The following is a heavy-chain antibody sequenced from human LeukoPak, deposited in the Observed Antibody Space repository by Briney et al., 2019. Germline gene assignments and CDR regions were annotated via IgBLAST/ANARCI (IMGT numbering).Heavy chain of an antibody. Sequence: GGSLRLSCAASGFTFSSYEMNWVRQAPGKGLEWVSYISSSSSTIYYADSVKGRFTISRDNAKNSLYLQMNSLRAEDTAVYYCARGDYYDILTGYYPFDYWGQGALVTVSS. CDR1: GFTFSSYE. V-gene: IGHV3-48*01. CDR3: ARGDYYDILTGYYPFDY. D-gene: IGHD3-9*01. CDR2: ISSSSSTI. J-gene: IGHJ4*02.